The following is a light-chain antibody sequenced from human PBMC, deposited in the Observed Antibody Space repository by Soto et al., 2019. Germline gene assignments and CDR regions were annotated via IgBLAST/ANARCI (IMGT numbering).Light chain of an antibody. CDR1: QSVGSG. CDR3: QHYSTVWS. V-gene: IGKV1-5*01. J-gene: IGKJ1*01. CDR2: DAS. Sequence: DIGRTQCPSTLSASVGDRVTITCRASQSVGSGLAWYHQKPGKAPELLIYDASTLESGVPSRFSGSGSGTEFTLTISSLQPDDFVTYWCQHYSTVWSFGQGTKVDIK.